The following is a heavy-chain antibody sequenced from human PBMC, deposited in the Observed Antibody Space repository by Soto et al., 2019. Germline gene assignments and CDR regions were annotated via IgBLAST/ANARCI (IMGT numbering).Heavy chain of an antibody. CDR1: GGSFSGYY. CDR2: INHSGST. V-gene: IGHV4-34*01. CDR3: ASPSTVTTPYYYYYMDV. J-gene: IGHJ6*03. D-gene: IGHD4-17*01. Sequence: SETLSLTCAVYGGSFSGYYWSWIRQPPGKGLEWIGEINHSGSTNYNPSLKSRVTISVDTSKNQFSLKLSSVTAADTAVYYCASPSTVTTPYYYYYMDVWGKGTTVTVSS.